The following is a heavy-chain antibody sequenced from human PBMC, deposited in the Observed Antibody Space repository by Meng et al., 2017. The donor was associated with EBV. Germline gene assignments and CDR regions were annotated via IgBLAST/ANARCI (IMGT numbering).Heavy chain of an antibody. CDR2: LIPMSGAP. J-gene: IGHJ4*02. CDR1: GGSFGSGA. CDR3: ASESGRGFTPDY. D-gene: IGHD3-10*01. Sequence: GEVQEFGGGGKEPGSSVKGSGRASGGSFGSGAVSWGRQSPGQGLEWLGGLIPMSGAPQYAEKFQDRGTIIADETSSTHSMELNNLRFENTAMYYCASESGRGFTPDYWGQGTLVTVSS. V-gene: IGHV1-69*01.